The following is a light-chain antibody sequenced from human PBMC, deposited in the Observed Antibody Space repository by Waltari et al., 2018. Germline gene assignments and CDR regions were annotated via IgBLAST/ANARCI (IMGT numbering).Light chain of an antibody. Sequence: DIQMPQSPSSLSASVGTTVTITCRATQAISTSLAWYQQKPGKAPKLLLYAASTLDSGVPSRFSGSGSGTEFTLTISSLQSEDFATYYCQQYSSFPPLTFGGGTKVEIK. CDR3: QQYSSFPPLT. CDR1: QAISTS. V-gene: IGKV1-NL1*01. CDR2: AAS. J-gene: IGKJ4*01.